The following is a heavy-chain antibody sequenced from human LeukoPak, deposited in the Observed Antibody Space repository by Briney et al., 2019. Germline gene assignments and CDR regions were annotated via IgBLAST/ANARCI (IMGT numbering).Heavy chain of an antibody. CDR2: ISSSGRAI. CDR1: GFSFSSYS. V-gene: IGHV3-48*01. CDR3: ARGPSGYHNT. D-gene: IGHD5-12*01. Sequence: GGSLRLSCAASGFSFSSYSINWVRQAPGKGLEWLSYISSSGRAIYYADSVKGRFTISRDNVKSSVFLQMNSLRAEDTAVYYCARGPSGYHNTGGQGTLVTVSS. J-gene: IGHJ4*02.